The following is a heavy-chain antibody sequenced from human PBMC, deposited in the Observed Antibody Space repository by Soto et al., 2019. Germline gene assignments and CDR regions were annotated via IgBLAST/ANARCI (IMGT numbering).Heavy chain of an antibody. CDR1: GGSISSYY. Sequence: SETLSLTCTVSGGSISSYYWSWIRQPPGKGLEWIGYIYYSGSTNYNPSLKSRVTISVDTSKNQFSLKLSSVTAADTAVYYCARSGGRYWGQGTLVNVSS. J-gene: IGHJ4*02. CDR3: ARSGGRY. V-gene: IGHV4-59*01. D-gene: IGHD2-8*02. CDR2: IYYSGST.